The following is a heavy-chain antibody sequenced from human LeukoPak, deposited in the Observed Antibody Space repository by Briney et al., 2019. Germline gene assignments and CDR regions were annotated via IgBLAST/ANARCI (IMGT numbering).Heavy chain of an antibody. V-gene: IGHV1-3*01. CDR3: ARSGELYFHLDY. Sequence: ASVKVSCKTSGYTFTSYAIHWVRQAPGQRIEWMGWINAGTGNGKNSPDFQGRITITRDTSASTAHMELTSLRSDDTAMYYCARSGELYFHLDYWGQGSLVSVSS. CDR2: INAGTGNG. D-gene: IGHD3-10*01. CDR1: GYTFTSYA. J-gene: IGHJ4*02.